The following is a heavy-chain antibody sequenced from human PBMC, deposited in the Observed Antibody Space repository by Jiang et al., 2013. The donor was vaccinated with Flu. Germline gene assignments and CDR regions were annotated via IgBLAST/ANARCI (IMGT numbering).Heavy chain of an antibody. Sequence: GLVKPSETLSLTCTVSGDSIDRFYWNWIRQSPGKGLEWIGYIYWSGSTSYNPSLKSRVAISVDTSNNQFFLKLTSVTAADTAVYYCSRWYNWNDGAFDIWGRGTMVTVS. CDR2: IYWSGST. CDR1: GDSIDRFY. CDR3: SRWYNWNDGAFDI. D-gene: IGHD1-20*01. V-gene: IGHV4-59*13. J-gene: IGHJ3*02.